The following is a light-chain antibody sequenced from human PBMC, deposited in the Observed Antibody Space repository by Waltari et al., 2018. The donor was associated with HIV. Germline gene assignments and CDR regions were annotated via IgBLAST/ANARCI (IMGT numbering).Light chain of an antibody. CDR3: CSYGGDDTLV. Sequence: QSALTQPASVSGSLGQSITISCTGASTNVGSYSLVSWYQNRPGQAPTLIIYDDSKRPVGMSSRVSGSKSGNTATLTISGRQSEYGADYYFCSYGGDDTLVFVGGTKVTAL. V-gene: IGLV2-23*01. CDR1: STNVGSYSL. J-gene: IGLJ3*02. CDR2: DDS.